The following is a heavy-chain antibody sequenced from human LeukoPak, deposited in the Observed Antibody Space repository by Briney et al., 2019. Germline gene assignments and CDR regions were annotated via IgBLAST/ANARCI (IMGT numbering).Heavy chain of an antibody. V-gene: IGHV3-15*01. D-gene: IGHD3-16*02. CDR1: GFTFSNAW. CDR3: TTGYDYVWGSYRYSRENYFDY. J-gene: IGHJ4*02. Sequence: GGSLRLSCAASGFTFSNAWMSWVRQAPGKGLEWVGRIKSKTDGGTTDYAAPVKGRFTISRDDSKNTLYLQMNSLKTEDTAVYYCTTGYDYVWGSYRYSRENYFDYWGQGTLVTVSS. CDR2: IKSKTDGGTT.